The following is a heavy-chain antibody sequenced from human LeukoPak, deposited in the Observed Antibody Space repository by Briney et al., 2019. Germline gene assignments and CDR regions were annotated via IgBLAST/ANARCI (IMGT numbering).Heavy chain of an antibody. V-gene: IGHV4-39*01. D-gene: IGHD4-17*01. J-gene: IGHJ6*02. CDR1: GGSISSNSYF. CDR2: IYYSGST. CDR3: ARHHEDYGDKRNYYYGMDV. Sequence: SETLSLTCTVSGGSISSNSYFWGWIRQPPGKGLEWIGTIYYSGSTYHNPSLRSRVTISVETSKNQFSLKLSSVTAADTAVYYCARHHEDYGDKRNYYYGMDVWGQGTTVTVSS.